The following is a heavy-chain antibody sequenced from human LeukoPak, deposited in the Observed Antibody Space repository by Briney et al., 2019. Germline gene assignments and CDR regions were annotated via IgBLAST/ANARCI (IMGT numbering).Heavy chain of an antibody. V-gene: IGHV3-23*01. D-gene: IGHD2-15*01. J-gene: IGHJ6*03. CDR2: ISGSGGST. CDR3: AKDREYCSGGSCYSVYKSWYYYYYMDV. Sequence: QPGGSLRLSCAASGFTFSSYAMSWVRQAPGKGLEWVSAISGSGGSTYYADSVKGRFTISRDNSKNTLYLQMNSLRAEDTAVYYCAKDREYCSGGSCYSVYKSWYYYYYMDVWGKGTTVTVSS. CDR1: GFTFSSYA.